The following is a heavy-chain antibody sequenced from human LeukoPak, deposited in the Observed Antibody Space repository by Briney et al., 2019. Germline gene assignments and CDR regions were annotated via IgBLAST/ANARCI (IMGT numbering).Heavy chain of an antibody. D-gene: IGHD1-26*01. V-gene: IGHV3-53*04. J-gene: IGHJ6*02. Sequence: GGSLRLSCAASGFTFSSYAMSWVRQAPGKGLEWVSVIYSGGSTYYADSVKGRFTISRHNSKNTLYLQTNSLRAEDTAVYYCASGSYDPYYYYGMDVWGQGTTVTVSS. CDR1: GFTFSSYA. CDR3: ASGSYDPYYYYGMDV. CDR2: IYSGGST.